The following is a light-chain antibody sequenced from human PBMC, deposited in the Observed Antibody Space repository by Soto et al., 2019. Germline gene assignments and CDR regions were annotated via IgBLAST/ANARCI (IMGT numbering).Light chain of an antibody. CDR2: DAS. V-gene: IGKV1-5*01. CDR1: QSISSW. Sequence: DIQLTQSPSFLSASVGDRVTITCRASQSISSWLAWYQQKPGKAPKLLIYDASSLESGVPSRFSGSGSGTEFTLTISGLQPDDFATYYCQQFAKSSTFGQGTKVDIK. CDR3: QQFAKSST. J-gene: IGKJ1*01.